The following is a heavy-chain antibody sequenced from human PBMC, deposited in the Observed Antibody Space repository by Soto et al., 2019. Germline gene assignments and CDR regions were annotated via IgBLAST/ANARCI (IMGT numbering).Heavy chain of an antibody. V-gene: IGHV3-66*01. Sequence: GGSLRLSCAASGFTVSSNYMSWVRQAPGKGLEWVSVIYSGGSTYYADSVKGRFTISRDNSKNTLYLQMNSLRAEDTAVYYCARARSRGYNYGYCLDYWGQGTLVTVSS. J-gene: IGHJ4*02. D-gene: IGHD5-18*01. CDR3: ARARSRGYNYGYCLDY. CDR1: GFTVSSNY. CDR2: IYSGGST.